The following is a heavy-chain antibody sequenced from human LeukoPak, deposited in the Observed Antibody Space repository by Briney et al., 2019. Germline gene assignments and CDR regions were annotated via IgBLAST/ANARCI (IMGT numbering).Heavy chain of an antibody. CDR1: GGSISSYY. CDR2: IYYSGST. CDR3: ARSRGGSGSKYYYGMDV. D-gene: IGHD3-10*01. J-gene: IGHJ6*02. Sequence: SETLSLTCTVSGGSISSYYWSWIRQPPGKGLEWIGYIYYSGSTNYNPSLKSRVTISVDTSKNQFSLKLSSVTAADTAVYYCARSRGGSGSKYYYGMDVWGQGTTVTVPS. V-gene: IGHV4-59*01.